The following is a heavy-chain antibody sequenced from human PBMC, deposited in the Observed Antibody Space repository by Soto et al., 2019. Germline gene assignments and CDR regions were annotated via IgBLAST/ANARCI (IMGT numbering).Heavy chain of an antibody. CDR1: GDTFTEYY. CDR3: ARGGHVVVVTAALDY. D-gene: IGHD2-21*02. V-gene: IGHV1-46*01. CDR2: VNPSGGHT. Sequence: QVQLMQSGAEVKKPGASVKVSCKASGDTFTEYYIHWVRQAPGQGLEWMGTVNPSGGHTTYAQHFLGRVTMTRATATSTPCRGLTSLTSEDTAVYYCARGGHVVVVTAALDYWGQGTLVTVSS. J-gene: IGHJ4*02.